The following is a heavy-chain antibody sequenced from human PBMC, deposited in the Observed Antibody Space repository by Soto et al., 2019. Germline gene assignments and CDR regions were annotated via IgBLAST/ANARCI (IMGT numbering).Heavy chain of an antibody. J-gene: IGHJ4*02. V-gene: IGHV3-30-3*01. CDR3: SIPRVPEHPGLLYY. CDR2: ISNSGDDK. Sequence: GGSLRLSCVASGFSFSSYSMHWVRQAPGKGLEWVAVISNSGDDKHYADSVKGRFTISRDNSKNTLYLQTDSLTTDDSAVFYFSIPRVPEHPGLLYYWGRGT. CDR1: GFSFSSYS. D-gene: IGHD2-2*01.